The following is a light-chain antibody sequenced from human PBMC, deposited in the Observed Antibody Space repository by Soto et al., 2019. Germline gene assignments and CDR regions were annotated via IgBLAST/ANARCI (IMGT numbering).Light chain of an antibody. CDR2: DVS. Sequence: QSALTQPASVSGSPGQSITLSCTGTSSDVGGYNYVSWYQQHPGKAPRLMIYDVSDRPSGVSNRFPGSKSGNTASLTISGLQTEDEADYYCSSYKSGSTPYVFGTGTKVTVL. CDR3: SSYKSGSTPYV. J-gene: IGLJ1*01. V-gene: IGLV2-14*01. CDR1: SSDVGGYNY.